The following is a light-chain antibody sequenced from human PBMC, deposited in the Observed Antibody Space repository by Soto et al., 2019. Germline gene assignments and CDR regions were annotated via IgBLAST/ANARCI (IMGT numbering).Light chain of an antibody. Sequence: VMTQTPFSLSVTPGEPSSISFRSSEVLVYSAVNTFFIWFQQRPGQSPRRLIYEVSNRDSGVPDRFSGSGAGTDFTLKISRVEAEDVGVYYCTQGTHWPITFGQGTRLEIK. CDR2: EVS. CDR1: EVLVYSAVNTF. V-gene: IGKV2-30*01. J-gene: IGKJ5*01. CDR3: TQGTHWPIT.